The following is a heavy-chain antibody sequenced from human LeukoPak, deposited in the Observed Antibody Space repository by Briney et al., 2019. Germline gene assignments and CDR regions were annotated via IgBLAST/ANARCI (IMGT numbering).Heavy chain of an antibody. J-gene: IGHJ4*02. CDR2: ISGSGGIT. CDR3: AKVPTDYENSGPVD. CDR1: GFTFRSYA. Sequence: GGSLRLSWAASGFTFRSYAMSWGRQAPGKGQEWVSGISGSGGITYYAESLRGRSTISRDNSKNTLYLQMNSLRAEDTAMYYCAKVPTDYENSGPVDWGQGTLVTVSS. D-gene: IGHD3-22*01. V-gene: IGHV3-23*01.